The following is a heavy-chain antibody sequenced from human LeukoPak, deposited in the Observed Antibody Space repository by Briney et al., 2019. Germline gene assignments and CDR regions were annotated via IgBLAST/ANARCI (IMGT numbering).Heavy chain of an antibody. CDR3: AKSGGYGSYYGLDV. V-gene: IGHV3-23*01. CDR2: ISGSGGST. Sequence: GGSLRLSCAASGFTFSSYAMSWVRQAPGKGLEWVSTISGSGGSTSYADSVRGRFTISRDNSKNTLYLQMNSLRAEDTAVYYCAKSGGYGSYYGLDVWGQGTTVTVSS. D-gene: IGHD5-18*01. CDR1: GFTFSSYA. J-gene: IGHJ6*02.